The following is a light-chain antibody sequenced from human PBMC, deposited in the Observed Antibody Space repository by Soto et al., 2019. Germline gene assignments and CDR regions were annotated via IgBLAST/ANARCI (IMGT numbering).Light chain of an antibody. CDR2: GAS. V-gene: IGKV3-15*01. CDR1: QSVGSN. CDR3: QQYNNWPPPT. Sequence: EIVMTQSPATLSMSPGERATLSCRASQSVGSNLAWYQQRPGQAPRLLIYGASTRATGFPARFSGSGSGTEFTLTISSLQSEDFAVYYCQQYNNWPPPTFGGGTKVDIK. J-gene: IGKJ4*01.